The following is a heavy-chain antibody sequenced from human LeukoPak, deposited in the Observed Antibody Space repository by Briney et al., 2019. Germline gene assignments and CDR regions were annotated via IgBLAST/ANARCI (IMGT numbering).Heavy chain of an antibody. CDR3: ARDSKSTADAFDI. CDR1: GGSINSSHG. D-gene: IGHD5/OR15-5a*01. CDR2: TYHSDYT. Sequence: KASETLSLTCAVSGGSINSSHGWSWVRQSPGTGLEWIGNTYHSDYTNYNPSLNRRPTIQVDKSKNQLSLKVTSVTAADTAMYYCARDSKSTADAFDIWGQGTMVTVSS. V-gene: IGHV4-4*02. J-gene: IGHJ3*02.